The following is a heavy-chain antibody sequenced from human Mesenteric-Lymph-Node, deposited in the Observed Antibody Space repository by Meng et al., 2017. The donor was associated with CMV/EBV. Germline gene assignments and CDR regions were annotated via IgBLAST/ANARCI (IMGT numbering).Heavy chain of an antibody. Sequence: HITLNQSSPTLVKPSQTLKPTCTFPGFSLSTHRVGIDWIRQSPGKALEWVALIYWDDDKRYNPSLKSRLTITKDTSKNQLVLTMTNMDPVNTATYYCAHRGGSGSDHQWGQGTLVTVSS. CDR1: GFSLSTHRVG. D-gene: IGHD3-10*01. J-gene: IGHJ1*01. CDR2: IYWDDDK. CDR3: AHRGGSGSDHQ. V-gene: IGHV2-5*02.